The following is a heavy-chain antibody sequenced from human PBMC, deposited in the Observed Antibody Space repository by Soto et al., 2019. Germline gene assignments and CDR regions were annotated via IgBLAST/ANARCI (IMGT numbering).Heavy chain of an antibody. CDR1: GGSISGYY. Sequence: PSETLSLTCTVSGGSISGYYWSWIRQPPGKGLEWIGNIYYSGSTNYKPSLKSRVTISVDTSKNQFSLKLSSATAADTAVYYCASSAPDYYYDSSGFDNWGQGALVTVSS. V-gene: IGHV4-59*01. J-gene: IGHJ4*02. D-gene: IGHD3-22*01. CDR2: IYYSGST. CDR3: ASSAPDYYYDSSGFDN.